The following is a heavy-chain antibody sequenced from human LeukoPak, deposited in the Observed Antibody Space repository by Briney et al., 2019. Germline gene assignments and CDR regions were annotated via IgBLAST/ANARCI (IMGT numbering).Heavy chain of an antibody. D-gene: IGHD2-21*02. CDR3: ARVGRVTNVSRYFDY. Sequence: GGSLRLSCAASGFTFDDYAMHWVRQAPGKGLEWVSGISWNSGSIGYADSVKGRFTISRDNAKNSLYLQMNSLRAEDTALYYCARVGRVTNVSRYFDYWGQGTLVTVSS. CDR2: ISWNSGSI. J-gene: IGHJ4*02. V-gene: IGHV3-9*01. CDR1: GFTFDDYA.